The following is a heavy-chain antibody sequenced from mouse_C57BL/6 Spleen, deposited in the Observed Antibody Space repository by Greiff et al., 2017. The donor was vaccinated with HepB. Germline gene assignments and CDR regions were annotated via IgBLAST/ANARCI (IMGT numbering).Heavy chain of an antibody. D-gene: IGHD4-1*01. CDR1: GYTFTSYW. Sequence: VQVVESGAELVKPGASVKLSCKASGYTFTSYWMHWVKQRPGQGLEWIGMIHPNSGSTNYNEKFKSKATLTVDKSSSTAYMQLSSLTSEDSAVYYCARGRTGDYWGQGTTLTVSS. J-gene: IGHJ2*01. CDR2: IHPNSGST. CDR3: ARGRTGDY. V-gene: IGHV1-64*01.